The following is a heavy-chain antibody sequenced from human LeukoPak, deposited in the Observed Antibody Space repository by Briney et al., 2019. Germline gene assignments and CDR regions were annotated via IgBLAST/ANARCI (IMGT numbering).Heavy chain of an antibody. CDR1: GFTFSSYC. J-gene: IGHJ5*02. CDR2: IKQDGSEK. V-gene: IGHV3-7*01. CDR3: ARDKFDP. Sequence: GGSLRLSCAASGFTFSSYCMSWVRQAPGKGLEWVANIKQDGSEKYYVDSVKGRFTISRDNAKNSLYLQMNSLRAEDTAVYYCARDKFDPWGQGTLVTVSS.